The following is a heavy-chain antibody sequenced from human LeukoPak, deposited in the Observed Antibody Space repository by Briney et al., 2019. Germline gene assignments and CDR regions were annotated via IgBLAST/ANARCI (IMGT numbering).Heavy chain of an antibody. Sequence: ASVKVSCKASGYTFTSYDINWVRQATGQGPEWMGWMNPNSGNTGYAQKFQGRVTMTRNTSISTAYMALSTLRSEDTAVYYCAARGASSSSLRPLDYWGQGTLVTVSP. J-gene: IGHJ4*02. CDR1: GYTFTSYD. CDR3: AARGASSSSLRPLDY. CDR2: MNPNSGNT. D-gene: IGHD6-6*01. V-gene: IGHV1-8*01.